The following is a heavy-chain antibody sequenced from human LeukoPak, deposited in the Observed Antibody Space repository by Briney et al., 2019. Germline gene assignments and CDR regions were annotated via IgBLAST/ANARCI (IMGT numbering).Heavy chain of an antibody. J-gene: IGHJ5*02. D-gene: IGHD2-15*01. CDR3: ARAQSAATHYFRYNWFDP. V-gene: IGHV4-38-2*02. Sequence: SETLSLTCTVSGYSTSSGYYWGWIRQPPGKGLEGIGRIYHSGSTYYNPSLKSRVTISVDTSKNQFSLKLSSVTAADTAVYYCARAQSAATHYFRYNWFDPWGQGTLVTVSS. CDR1: GYSTSSGYY. CDR2: IYHSGST.